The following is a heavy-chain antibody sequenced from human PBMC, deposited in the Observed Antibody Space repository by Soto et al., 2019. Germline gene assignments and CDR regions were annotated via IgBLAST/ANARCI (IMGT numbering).Heavy chain of an antibody. CDR2: ISGSGGST. V-gene: IGHV3-23*01. CDR1: GLTFSSYA. Sequence: WGSLKLPCAASGLTFSSYARSWFRKAPGKGLKWVSAISGSGGSTYYADSVKGRFTISRDNSKNTLYLQMNSLRAEDTAVYYCAKDGKQNYYDSSGYYLPLGYWGQGTLVTVS. CDR3: AKDGKQNYYDSSGYYLPLGY. J-gene: IGHJ4*02. D-gene: IGHD3-22*01.